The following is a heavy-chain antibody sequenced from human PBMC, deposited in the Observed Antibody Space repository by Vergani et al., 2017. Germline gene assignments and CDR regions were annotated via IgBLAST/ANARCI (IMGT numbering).Heavy chain of an antibody. J-gene: IGHJ4*02. CDR2: ISGSGGST. V-gene: IGHV3-23*01. CDR3: ANIKRWLQWGDFDY. CDR1: GFTFSSYA. Sequence: EVQLLESGGGLVQPGGSLRLSCAASGFTFSSYAMSWVRQAPGKGLEWVSAISGSGGSTYYADSVKGRFTISRDTAKNTLYLQMNSLRAEDTAVYYCANIKRWLQWGDFDYWGQGTLVTVSS. D-gene: IGHD5-24*01.